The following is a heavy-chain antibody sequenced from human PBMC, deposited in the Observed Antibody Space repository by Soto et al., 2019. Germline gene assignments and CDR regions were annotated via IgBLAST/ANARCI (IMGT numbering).Heavy chain of an antibody. CDR1: GGTFSSYA. CDR2: IIPIFGTA. Sequence: SVKVSCKASGGTFSSYAISWVRQAPGQGLEWMGGIIPIFGTANYAQKFQGRVTITADESTSTAYMELSSLRSEDTAVYYCARAPFPKYYYDSSGYWFDPWGPGTLVTSPQ. D-gene: IGHD3-22*01. CDR3: ARAPFPKYYYDSSGYWFDP. V-gene: IGHV1-69*13. J-gene: IGHJ5*02.